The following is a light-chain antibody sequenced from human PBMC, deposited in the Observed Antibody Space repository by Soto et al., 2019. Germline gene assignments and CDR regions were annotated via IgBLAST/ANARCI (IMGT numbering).Light chain of an antibody. CDR3: QQGHNWPLT. CDR2: GAS. V-gene: IGKV3-15*01. J-gene: IGKJ2*01. CDR1: QSINSE. Sequence: EIVMTQSPATLSLSPGERAALSCRGSQSINSELAWYQQKPGQPPRLLIYGASTRATGVPARFTGSESGSEFTLTISGLQSGDFAVYYCQQGHNWPLTFGQGTRLEI.